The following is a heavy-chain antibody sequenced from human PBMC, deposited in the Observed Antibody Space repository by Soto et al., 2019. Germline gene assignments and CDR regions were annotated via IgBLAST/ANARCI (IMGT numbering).Heavy chain of an antibody. CDR1: GGTFSTYS. D-gene: IGHD2-21*01. Sequence: QVQLVQSGAEVKKPGSSVKVSCKDSGGTFSTYSMFWVRQAPGQGLEWMGRIIPMLGVRNYAQRFQGRVTIIADKSTATVHMELSSLRSEDTALYYCTIGSWSGEVFDIWGQGTRVTVSS. J-gene: IGHJ3*02. CDR3: TIGSWSGEVFDI. CDR2: IIPMLGVR. V-gene: IGHV1-69*02.